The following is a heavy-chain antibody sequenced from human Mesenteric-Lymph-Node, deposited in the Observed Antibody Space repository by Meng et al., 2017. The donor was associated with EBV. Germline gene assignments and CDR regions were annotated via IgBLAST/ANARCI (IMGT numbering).Heavy chain of an antibody. CDR1: GFSLNTRGVG. CDR2: IYWDDYK. V-gene: IGHV2-5*04. CDR3: VRKGSGDYPLDH. J-gene: IGHJ4*02. Sequence: QTTVKYSGPTLVKPPHTRTLTCNFSGFSLNTRGVGVGWIRQPPGKALEWLVVIYWDDYKQYSPSLKSRLAITKDTSKNQVDLTMTNMDPVDTGTYFCVRKGSGDYPLDHWGQGTLVTVSS. D-gene: IGHD3-3*01.